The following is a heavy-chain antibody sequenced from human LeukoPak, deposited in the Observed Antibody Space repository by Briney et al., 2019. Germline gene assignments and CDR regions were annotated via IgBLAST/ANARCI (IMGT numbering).Heavy chain of an antibody. D-gene: IGHD3-3*01. CDR1: GFTFSSYD. J-gene: IGHJ4*02. V-gene: IGHV3-48*03. CDR2: ITSSGLTI. CDR3: ARGVRGDFYGVVPLDY. Sequence: GGSLRLSCAASGFTFSSYDMNWVRQAPGKGLEWISYITSSGLTIYYAASVKGRFTISRDNAKNSLDLQRNSLRAEDTALYYCARGVRGDFYGVVPLDYWGPGTLVTVSS.